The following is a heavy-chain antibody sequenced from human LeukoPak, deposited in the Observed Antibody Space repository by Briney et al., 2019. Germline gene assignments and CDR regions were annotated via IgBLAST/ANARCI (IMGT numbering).Heavy chain of an antibody. CDR1: GFTFSNAW. V-gene: IGHV3-15*01. CDR3: TGVSRSSWYDY. J-gene: IGHJ4*02. Sequence: GGSLRLSCAASGFTFSNAWMSWVRQAPGKGLEWVGRIKSKTDGGTPDYAAPVKGRFTISRDDSKNALYLQMNSLKTEDTAVYYCTGVSRSSWYDYWGQGTLVTVSS. CDR2: IKSKTDGGTP. D-gene: IGHD6-13*01.